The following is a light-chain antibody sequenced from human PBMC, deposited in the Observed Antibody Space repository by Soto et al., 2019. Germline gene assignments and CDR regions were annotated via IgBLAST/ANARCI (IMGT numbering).Light chain of an antibody. J-gene: IGLJ3*02. CDR2: SNN. CDR3: AAWDDSLNGWV. CDR1: SSNIGSNT. V-gene: IGLV1-44*01. Sequence: QSVLTKPPSASGTPGQRVTISCSGSSSNIGSNTVNWYQQLPGTAPKLLIYSNNQRPSGVPDRCSGSKSGTSASLAISGLQSEDEADYYCAAWDDSLNGWVFGGGTKLTVL.